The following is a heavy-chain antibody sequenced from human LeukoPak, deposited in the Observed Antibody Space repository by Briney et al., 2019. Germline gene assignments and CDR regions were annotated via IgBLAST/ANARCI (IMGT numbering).Heavy chain of an antibody. CDR1: GGSFSGYY. CDR3: ARHGVHSSGWPPFDY. D-gene: IGHD6-19*01. J-gene: IGHJ4*02. Sequence: SETLSLTCAVYGGSFSGYYWSWIRQPPGKGLEWIGEINHSGSTNYNPSLKSRVTISVDTSKNQFSLKLSSVTAADTAVYYCARHGVHSSGWPPFDYWGQGTLVTVSS. CDR2: INHSGST. V-gene: IGHV4-34*01.